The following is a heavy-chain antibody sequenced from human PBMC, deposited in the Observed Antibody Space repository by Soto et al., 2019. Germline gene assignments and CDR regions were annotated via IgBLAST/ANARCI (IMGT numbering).Heavy chain of an antibody. CDR1: GVSINDYY. V-gene: IGHV4-59*01. D-gene: IGHD2-8*01. CDR2: IYYSGYT. J-gene: IGHJ6*02. Sequence: SQTLSLTCNVSGVSINDYYWSWIRQPPGKGLEWMGYIYYSGYTNYYPSLKSRVTISADTSKNQFSLKLSSVTAAYTAVYYCARNGHGRHVWGQARTVTV. CDR3: ARNGHGRHV.